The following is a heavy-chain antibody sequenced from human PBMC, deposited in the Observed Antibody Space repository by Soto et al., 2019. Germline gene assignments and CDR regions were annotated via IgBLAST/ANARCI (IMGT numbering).Heavy chain of an antibody. J-gene: IGHJ5*02. V-gene: IGHV1-2*04. D-gene: IGHD6-6*01. CDR3: ARVLGSSPDRGDNWFDP. Sequence: GASVKVSCKASGYTFTGYYMHWVRQAPGQGLEWMGWINPNSGGTNYAQKFQGWVTMTRDTSISTAYMELSRLRSDDTAVYYCARVLGSSPDRGDNWFDPWGQATLVTVSS. CDR2: INPNSGGT. CDR1: GYTFTGYY.